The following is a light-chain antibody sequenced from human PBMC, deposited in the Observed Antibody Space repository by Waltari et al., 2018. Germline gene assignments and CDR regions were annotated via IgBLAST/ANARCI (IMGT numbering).Light chain of an antibody. V-gene: IGKV1-5*03. CDR1: QNIKTW. J-gene: IGKJ4*01. CDR3: QQYDTYPLT. CDR2: KAS. Sequence: DIQMSQSPSTLSASIGDRVAITCRASQNIKTWVAWYQQKPGKAPQFLVYKASTLDSGVPSRFSGSGSGTEFTLTISSLQPDDFATYYCQQYDTYPLTFGGGTKVEIK.